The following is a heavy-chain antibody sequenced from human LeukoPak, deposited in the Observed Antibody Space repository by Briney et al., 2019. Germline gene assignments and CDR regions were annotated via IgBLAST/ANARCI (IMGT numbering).Heavy chain of an antibody. CDR3: AKDRDDYVWGSYLGAFDI. Sequence: GGSLRLSCAASGFTFSSYGMHWVRQAPGKGLEWVAFIRYDGSNKYYADSVKGRFTISRDNSKNTLYLQMNSLRAEDTAVYYCAKDRDDYVWGSYLGAFDIWGQGTMVTVSS. CDR1: GFTFSSYG. J-gene: IGHJ3*02. D-gene: IGHD3-16*01. V-gene: IGHV3-30*02. CDR2: IRYDGSNK.